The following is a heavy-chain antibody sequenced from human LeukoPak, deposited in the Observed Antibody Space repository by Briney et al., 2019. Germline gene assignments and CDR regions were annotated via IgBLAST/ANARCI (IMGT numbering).Heavy chain of an antibody. D-gene: IGHD5-12*01. J-gene: IGHJ4*02. CDR3: ARGDSAYDLFGHIDY. CDR2: IIPIFGTA. Sequence: SVKVSCKASRGILSNYAISWLRQAPGQGLEWMGGIIPIFGTANYAQKFQGRVTITADESTSTAYMELSSLRSEDTAVYYCARGDSAYDLFGHIDYWGQGTLVTVSS. CDR1: RGILSNYA. V-gene: IGHV1-69*13.